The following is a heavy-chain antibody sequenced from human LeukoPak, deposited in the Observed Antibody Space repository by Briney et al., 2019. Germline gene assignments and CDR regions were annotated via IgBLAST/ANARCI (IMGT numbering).Heavy chain of an antibody. Sequence: ASVKVSCEASGYTFTSYGISWVRQAPGQGLEWMGWISAYNGNTNYAQKLQGRVTMTTDTSTSTAYMELRSLRSDDTAVYYCARLIGYCSSTSCDTRIHFDYWGRGTLVTVSS. V-gene: IGHV1-18*01. CDR3: ARLIGYCSSTSCDTRIHFDY. CDR1: GYTFTSYG. D-gene: IGHD2-2*01. J-gene: IGHJ4*02. CDR2: ISAYNGNT.